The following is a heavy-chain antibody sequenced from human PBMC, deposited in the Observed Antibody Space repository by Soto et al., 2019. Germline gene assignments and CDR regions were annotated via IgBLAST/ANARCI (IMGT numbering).Heavy chain of an antibody. CDR3: ARASLWFGELRWFDP. CDR1: GGSISSGGYY. V-gene: IGHV4-31*03. CDR2: IYYSGST. D-gene: IGHD3-10*01. J-gene: IGHJ5*02. Sequence: SLTCTVSGGSISSGGYYWSWIRQHPGKGLEWIGYIYYSGSTYYNPSLKSRVTISVDTSKNQFSLKLSSVTAADTAVYYCARASLWFGELRWFDPWGQGTLVTVSS.